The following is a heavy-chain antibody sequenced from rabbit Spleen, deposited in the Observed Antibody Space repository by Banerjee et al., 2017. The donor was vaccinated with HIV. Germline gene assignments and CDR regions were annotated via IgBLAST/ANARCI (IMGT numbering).Heavy chain of an antibody. D-gene: IGHD4-2*01. CDR3: ARDAAGREDFNL. CDR1: GFSFSSSDY. Sequence: QSLEESGGGLVQPEGSLALTCKASGFSFSSSDYICWVRQAPGKGLEWISCIAGSSSGFTYSATWAKGRFTISKTSSTTVTLQMTSLTAADTAIYFCARDAAGREDFNLWGQGTLVTVS. J-gene: IGHJ4*01. V-gene: IGHV1S40*01. CDR2: IAGSSSGFT.